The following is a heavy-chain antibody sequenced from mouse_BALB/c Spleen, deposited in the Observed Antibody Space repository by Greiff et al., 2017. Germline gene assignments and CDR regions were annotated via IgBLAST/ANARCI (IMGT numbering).Heavy chain of an antibody. CDR2: IYPGDGDT. CDR3: ARVGYGSPFAY. Sequence: VKLQESGPELVKPGASVKISCKASGYAFSSSWMNWVKQRPGQGLEWIGRIYPGDGDTNYNGKFKGKATLTADKSSSTAYMQLSSLTSVDSAVYFCARVGYGSPFAYWGQGTLVTVSA. CDR1: GYAFSSSW. J-gene: IGHJ3*01. V-gene: IGHV1-82*01. D-gene: IGHD1-1*01.